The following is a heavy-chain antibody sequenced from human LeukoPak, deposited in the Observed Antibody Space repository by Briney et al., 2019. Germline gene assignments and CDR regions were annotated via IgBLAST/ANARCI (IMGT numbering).Heavy chain of an antibody. J-gene: IGHJ6*03. CDR3: ARDPDSSSFSAYYYYYMDV. CDR1: GYTFTSYD. Sequence: AASVKVSCKASGYTFTSYDINWVRQATGQGLEWMGWINPNSGGTNYAQKFQGRVTMTRDTSISTAYMELSRLRSDDTAVYYCARDPDSSSFSAYYYYYMDVWGKGTTVTVSS. D-gene: IGHD6-6*01. V-gene: IGHV1-2*02. CDR2: INPNSGGT.